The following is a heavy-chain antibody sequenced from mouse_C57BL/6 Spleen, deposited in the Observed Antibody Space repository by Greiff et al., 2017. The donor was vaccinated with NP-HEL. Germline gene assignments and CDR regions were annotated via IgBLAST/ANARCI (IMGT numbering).Heavy chain of an antibody. CDR1: GYAFSSYW. J-gene: IGHJ2*01. Sequence: VQLQESGAELVKPGASVKISCKASGYAFSSYWMNWVKQRPGKGLEWIGQIYPGDGDTNYNGKFKGKATLTADKSSSTAYMQLSSLTSEDSAVYFCARGRYYGSYYFDYWGQGTTLTVSS. CDR2: IYPGDGDT. V-gene: IGHV1-80*01. D-gene: IGHD1-1*01. CDR3: ARGRYYGSYYFDY.